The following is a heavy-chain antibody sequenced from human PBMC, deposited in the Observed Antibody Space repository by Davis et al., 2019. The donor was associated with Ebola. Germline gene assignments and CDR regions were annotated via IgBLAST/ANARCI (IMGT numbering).Heavy chain of an antibody. CDR2: ISGSGGST. Sequence: AESLSLSCPASGVSLSNAWKNWVRLSPGKGLEWVSAISGSGGSTYYADSVKGRFTISRDNSKSTLYLQMNSLRAYDTAVYYCAKGNRVTYQYDSSDDYWGQGTLVTVSS. D-gene: IGHD3-22*01. V-gene: IGHV3-23*01. CDR1: GVSLSNAW. CDR3: AKGNRVTYQYDSSDDY. J-gene: IGHJ4*02.